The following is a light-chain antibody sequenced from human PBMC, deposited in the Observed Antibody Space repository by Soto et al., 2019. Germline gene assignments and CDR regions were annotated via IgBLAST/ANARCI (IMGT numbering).Light chain of an antibody. Sequence: DIQMTQSPSTLSASAGDRVTLTCRASQSISGWLAWYQQKPGKAPKLLIYAASTLQSGVPSRFSGSGSGTDFTLTISCLQSEDFATYYCQQYYSYLRTFGQGTRLENK. J-gene: IGKJ5*01. CDR2: AAS. CDR1: QSISGW. V-gene: IGKV1-5*01. CDR3: QQYYSYLRT.